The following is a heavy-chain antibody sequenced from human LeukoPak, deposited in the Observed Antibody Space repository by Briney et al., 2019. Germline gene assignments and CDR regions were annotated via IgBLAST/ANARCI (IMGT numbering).Heavy chain of an antibody. CDR1: GFSFSSYP. Sequence: GGSLSLACSAAGFSFSSYPMNWVRQTPGKVLEYVSAISDNGGSTYYADSVKGRFTISRDNSKNTLYLQMTTLRVEDTAVYYCVKAHYFDHWGQGTLVTVSS. V-gene: IGHV3-64D*06. CDR2: ISDNGGST. CDR3: VKAHYFDH. J-gene: IGHJ4*02.